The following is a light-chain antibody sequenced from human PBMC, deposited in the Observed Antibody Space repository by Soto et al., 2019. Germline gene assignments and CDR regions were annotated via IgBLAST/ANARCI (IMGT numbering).Light chain of an antibody. V-gene: IGLV1-44*01. Sequence: VLTQPPSASGTPGQRIIISCSGSTSNIESHSVNWFQQVPGTAPRLLIITNNQRPSGVPDRFSGSKSGASASLAISGLQSEDEATYYCATWDDSRKGVFGTGTKVTVL. CDR3: ATWDDSRKGV. CDR1: TSNIESHS. J-gene: IGLJ1*01. CDR2: TNN.